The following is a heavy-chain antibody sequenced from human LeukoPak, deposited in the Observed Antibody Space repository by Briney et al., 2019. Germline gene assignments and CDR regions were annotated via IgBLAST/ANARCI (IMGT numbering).Heavy chain of an antibody. D-gene: IGHD2-2*01. J-gene: IGHJ4*02. V-gene: IGHV3-30*18. Sequence: PGRSLRLSCAASGFTFSSYGMHWVRQAPGKGLEWVAVISYDGSNKYYADSVKGRFTISRDNSKNTLYLQMNSLRAEDTAVYYCAKDPAITYYSSTGCFSCYFDYWGQGTLVTVSS. CDR1: GFTFSSYG. CDR2: ISYDGSNK. CDR3: AKDPAITYYSSTGCFSCYFDY.